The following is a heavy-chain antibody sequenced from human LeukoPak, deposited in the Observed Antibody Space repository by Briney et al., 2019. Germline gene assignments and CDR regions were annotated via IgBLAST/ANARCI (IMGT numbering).Heavy chain of an antibody. Sequence: PGGSLRLSCAASGFTFSHYAMYWVRQAPGKGLEWVALISYDGSVQYYADSVKGRFTISRDSPKNTLYLQMNSLRPEDTAVYYCARDQGCSGGSCYSPYYFDYWGQGTLVTISS. V-gene: IGHV3-30*04. CDR3: ARDQGCSGGSCYSPYYFDY. D-gene: IGHD2-15*01. CDR2: ISYDGSVQ. CDR1: GFTFSHYA. J-gene: IGHJ4*02.